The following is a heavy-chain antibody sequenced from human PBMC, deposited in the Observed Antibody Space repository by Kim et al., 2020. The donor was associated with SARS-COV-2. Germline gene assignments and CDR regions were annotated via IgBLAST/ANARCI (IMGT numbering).Heavy chain of an antibody. Sequence: SVKVSCKASGGTFSSYDISWVRQAPGQGLEWMGRIIPILGIANYAQKFQGRVTITADKSTSTAYMELSSLRSEDTAVYYCARVGRSRGMDVWGQGTTVTVSS. CDR3: ARVGRSRGMDV. J-gene: IGHJ6*02. V-gene: IGHV1-69*04. CDR2: IIPILGIA. CDR1: GGTFSSYD.